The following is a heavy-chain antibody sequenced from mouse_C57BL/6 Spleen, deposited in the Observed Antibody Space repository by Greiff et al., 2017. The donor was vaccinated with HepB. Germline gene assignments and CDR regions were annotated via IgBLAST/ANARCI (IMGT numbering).Heavy chain of an antibody. D-gene: IGHD1-1*01. CDR3: AIYGSSLFDY. V-gene: IGHV5-17*01. CDR2: ISSGSSTI. CDR1: GFTFSDYG. Sequence: EVHLVESGGGLVKPGGSLKLSCAASGFTFSDYGMRWVRQAPEKGLEWVAYISSGSSTIYYADTVKGRFPISRDNAKNTLFLQMTSLMSEDTAMYYCAIYGSSLFDYWGQGTTLTVSS. J-gene: IGHJ2*01.